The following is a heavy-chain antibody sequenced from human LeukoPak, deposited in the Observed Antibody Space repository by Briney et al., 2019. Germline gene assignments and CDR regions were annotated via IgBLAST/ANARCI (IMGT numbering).Heavy chain of an antibody. CDR2: ISVNGRST. J-gene: IGHJ3*02. CDR1: GFTFSSYA. CDR3: AKDFPTTTEPVAFDI. D-gene: IGHD1-1*01. Sequence: PGGSLRLSCAASGFTFSSYAMSWVRQAPGKGLEWVSGISVNGRSTYNADSVKGRFTISRDNSKNTLYLQMNSLRAEDTAVYYCAKDFPTTTEPVAFDIWGQGTMVTASS. V-gene: IGHV3-23*01.